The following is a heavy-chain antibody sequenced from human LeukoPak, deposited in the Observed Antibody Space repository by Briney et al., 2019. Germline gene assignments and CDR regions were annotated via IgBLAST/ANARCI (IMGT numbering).Heavy chain of an antibody. D-gene: IGHD3-3*01. Sequence: SETLSLTCAVYGGSFSGYYWSWIRQPPGKGLEWIGEINHSGSTDYNPSLKSRVTISVDTSKNQFSLKLSSVTAADTAVYYCARRRFGVVTIRGVWFDPWGQGTLVTVSS. CDR2: INHSGST. J-gene: IGHJ5*02. CDR1: GGSFSGYY. V-gene: IGHV4-34*01. CDR3: ARRRFGVVTIRGVWFDP.